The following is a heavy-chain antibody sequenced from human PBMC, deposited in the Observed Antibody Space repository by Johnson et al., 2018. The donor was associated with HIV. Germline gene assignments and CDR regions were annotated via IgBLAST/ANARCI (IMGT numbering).Heavy chain of an antibody. J-gene: IGHJ3*02. Sequence: VQLVESGGGLVQPGGSLRLSCAASGFAFRTYWMVWVRQVPGKRPVWVARIYNDGSRTTYADSVRGRFTISRDNAKYTVDLQMNSLRVEDTALYFCARGKGAAVGLDAFDIWGQGIRVTVSS. CDR2: IYNDGSRT. CDR1: GFAFRTYW. V-gene: IGHV3-74*03. CDR3: ARGKGAAVGLDAFDI. D-gene: IGHD6-13*01.